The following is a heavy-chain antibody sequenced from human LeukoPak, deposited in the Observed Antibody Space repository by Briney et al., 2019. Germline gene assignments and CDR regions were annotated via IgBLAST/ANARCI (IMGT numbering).Heavy chain of an antibody. V-gene: IGHV3-74*01. D-gene: IGHD3-22*01. Sequence: GGSLRLSCVASGFTFSSNWMHWVRQPPGNGLVWVSRIGSDGSTTTYADSVKGRLTISRDNAKNTLYLQMNSLRAEDTAVYYCARERSGSSGYYSAIDSWGQGTLVTVSS. CDR3: ARERSGSSGYYSAIDS. CDR2: IGSDGSTT. CDR1: GFTFSSNW. J-gene: IGHJ4*02.